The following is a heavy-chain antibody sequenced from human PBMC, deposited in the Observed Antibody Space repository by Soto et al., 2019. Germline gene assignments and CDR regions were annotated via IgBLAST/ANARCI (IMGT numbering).Heavy chain of an antibody. Sequence: GGSLRLSCAASGFTFDDYTMHWVRQAPGKGLEWVSLISWDGGSTYYADSVKGRFTISRDNSKNSLYLQMNSLRTEDTALYYCAKDPFSGYSYGYYFDYWGQETLVTVSS. CDR3: AKDPFSGYSYGYYFDY. D-gene: IGHD5-18*01. CDR2: ISWDGGST. CDR1: GFTFDDYT. J-gene: IGHJ4*02. V-gene: IGHV3-43*01.